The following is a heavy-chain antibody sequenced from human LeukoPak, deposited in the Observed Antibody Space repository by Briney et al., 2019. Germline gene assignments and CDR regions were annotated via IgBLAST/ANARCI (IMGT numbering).Heavy chain of an antibody. Sequence: ASVKVSCKASGGTFSSYAISWVRQASGQGLEWMGWMNPNSGNTGYAQKFQGRVTMTRNTSISTAYMELSSLRSEDTAVYYCASHWGPTAFQHWGQGTLVTVSS. V-gene: IGHV1-8*02. D-gene: IGHD7-27*01. CDR1: GGTFSSYA. CDR2: MNPNSGNT. J-gene: IGHJ1*01. CDR3: ASHWGPTAFQH.